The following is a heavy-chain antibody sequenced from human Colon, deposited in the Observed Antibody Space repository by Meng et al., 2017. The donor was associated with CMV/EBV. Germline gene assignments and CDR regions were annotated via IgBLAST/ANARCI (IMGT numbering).Heavy chain of an antibody. J-gene: IGHJ4*02. CDR1: GASFSSGHW. CDR3: ARNGYYSLES. D-gene: IGHD3-22*01. CDR2: MLHTGTT. Sequence: LRSAVSGASFSSGHWWSWVRQSPGQGLGWIGEMLHTGTTTYNPSLRGRATFSLDDSKNEFSLKLRSVTAADTAVYYCARNGYYSLESWSQGTLVTVSS. V-gene: IGHV4-4*02.